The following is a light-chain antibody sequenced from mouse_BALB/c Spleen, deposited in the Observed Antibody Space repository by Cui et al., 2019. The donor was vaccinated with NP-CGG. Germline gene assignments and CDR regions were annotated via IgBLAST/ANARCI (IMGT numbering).Light chain of an antibody. CDR2: GTN. Sequence: QAVVTQESALTTSPGETVTLTCRSSTGAVTTGNYANWVQEKSDHLFTGLIGGTNNRAPGVPARFSGSLIGDKAALIITGAQTEDEAIYFCALWYSNHWVFGGGTKLTVL. CDR3: ALWYSNHWV. CDR1: TGAVTTGNY. J-gene: IGLJ1*01. V-gene: IGLV1*01.